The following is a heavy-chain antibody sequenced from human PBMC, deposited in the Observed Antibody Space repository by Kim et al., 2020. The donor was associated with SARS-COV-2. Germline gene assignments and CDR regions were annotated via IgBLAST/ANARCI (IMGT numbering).Heavy chain of an antibody. Sequence: STYYADSEKGRFTISRDNSMNTLYLQMNSVRAEDTAVYFCAKGFEALDIWGQGTMVTVSS. CDR2: ST. V-gene: IGHV3-23*03. CDR3: AKGFEALDI. J-gene: IGHJ3*02.